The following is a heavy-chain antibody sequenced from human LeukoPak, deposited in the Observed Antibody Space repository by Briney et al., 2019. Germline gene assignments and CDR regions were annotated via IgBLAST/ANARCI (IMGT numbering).Heavy chain of an antibody. CDR3: ARDFVDMAVAGPTHDENNWFDP. J-gene: IGHJ5*02. V-gene: IGHV6-1*01. CDR2: TYYRSKWYN. Sequence: SQTLSLTCAISGDSVSSNSAAWNWIRQSPSRGLEWLGRTYYRSKWYNDYAVSVKSRITINPDTSKNQFSLQLNSVTPEDTAVYYCARDFVDMAVAGPTHDENNWFDPWGQGTLVTVSS. D-gene: IGHD6-19*01. CDR1: GDSVSSNSAA.